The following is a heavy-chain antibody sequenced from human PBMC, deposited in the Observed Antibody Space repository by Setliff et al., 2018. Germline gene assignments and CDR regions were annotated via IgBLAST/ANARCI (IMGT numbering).Heavy chain of an antibody. CDR2: IIPLFGTT. Sequence: SVKVSCKASGGTFSNIGISWVRQAPGQGLEWMGGIIPLFGTTNYAQEFQGRVTITTDESTNTAYMELSSLRSEDTAMYYCAREKVVVVAATSYHYYMDVWGKGTTVTVSS. D-gene: IGHD2-15*01. J-gene: IGHJ6*03. CDR1: GGTFSNIG. V-gene: IGHV1-69*05. CDR3: AREKVVVVAATSYHYYMDV.